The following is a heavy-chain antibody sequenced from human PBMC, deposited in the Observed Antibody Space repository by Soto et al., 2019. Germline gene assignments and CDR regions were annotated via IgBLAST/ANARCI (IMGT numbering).Heavy chain of an antibody. J-gene: IGHJ4*02. CDR1: GFTFSSYS. CDR2: ISSSSSTI. CDR3: ARKDRLSSGWYIDY. V-gene: IGHV3-48*01. D-gene: IGHD6-19*01. Sequence: GGSLRLSCAASGFTFSSYSMNWVRQAPGKGLEWVSYISSSSSTIYYADSVKGRFTISRDNAKNSLYLQMNSLRAEDTAVYYCARKDRLSSGWYIDYWGQGTLVTVSS.